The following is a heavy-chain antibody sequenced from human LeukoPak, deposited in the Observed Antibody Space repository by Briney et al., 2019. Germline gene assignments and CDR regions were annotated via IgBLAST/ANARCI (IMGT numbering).Heavy chain of an antibody. CDR2: IYTSGDT. CDR3: ARDAYYYDTSGYYLLDY. CDR1: GGSFSSYY. V-gene: IGHV4-4*07. D-gene: IGHD3-22*01. Sequence: SETLSLTCAVYGGSFSSYYWSWIRQPAGKGLEWIGRIYTSGDTYYNPSLMSRVTMSVDTSKNQFSLKLSSVTAADTAVYYCARDAYYYDTSGYYLLDYWGQGTLVTVSS. J-gene: IGHJ4*02.